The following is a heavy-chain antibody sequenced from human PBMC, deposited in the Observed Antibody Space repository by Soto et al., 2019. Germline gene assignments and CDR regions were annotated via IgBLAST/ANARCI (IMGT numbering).Heavy chain of an antibody. J-gene: IGHJ1*01. CDR1: GFTVSSNY. D-gene: IGHD2-21*02. Sequence: EVQLVESGGGLIQPGGSLRLSCAASGFTVSSNYMSWVRQAPGKGLEWVSVIYSGGSTYYADSVKGRFTISRDNSKTTLYLQMNRLRAEDTAVYYCARDRVESGDPEYFQQWGEGTLVPVSS. V-gene: IGHV3-53*01. CDR3: ARDRVESGDPEYFQQ. CDR2: IYSGGST.